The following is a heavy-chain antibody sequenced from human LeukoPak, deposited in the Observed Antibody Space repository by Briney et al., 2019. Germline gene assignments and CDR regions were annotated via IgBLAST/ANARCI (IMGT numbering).Heavy chain of an antibody. D-gene: IGHD1-26*01. CDR2: INPSGGST. Sequence: ASVKVSCKASGYTFTSYYMHWVRQAPGQGLEWMGIINPSGGSTSYAQKFQGRVTMTRDMSTSTVYMELSSLRSEDTAVYYCARDSGSSHGDYYYYYYMDVWGKGTTVTVSS. V-gene: IGHV1-46*01. CDR3: ARDSGSSHGDYYYYYYMDV. CDR1: GYTFTSYY. J-gene: IGHJ6*03.